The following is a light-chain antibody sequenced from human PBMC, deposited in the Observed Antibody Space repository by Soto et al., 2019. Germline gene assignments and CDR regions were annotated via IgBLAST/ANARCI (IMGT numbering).Light chain of an antibody. CDR1: NSDIGAYNF. Sequence: QSALTQPPSVSGSPGNSITISCTGTNSDIGAYNFVSWYQQHPGKAPKLLIYGVLKRPAGISYRFSGAKSANTASLTISGLQHEDEADYYCSSYASIRTVGFGGGTKVTFL. V-gene: IGLV2-14*01. CDR2: GVL. J-gene: IGLJ2*01. CDR3: SSYASIRTVG.